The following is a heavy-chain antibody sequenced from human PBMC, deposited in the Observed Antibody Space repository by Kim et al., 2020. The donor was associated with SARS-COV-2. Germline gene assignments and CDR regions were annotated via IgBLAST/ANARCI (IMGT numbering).Heavy chain of an antibody. D-gene: IGHD3-9*01. Sequence: SVKVSCKASGGTFSSYAISWVRQAPGQGLEWMGGIIPIFGTANYAQKFQGRVTITADESTSTAYMELSSLRSEDTAVYYCARSPSLDILTGYYYWFDPWGQGTLVTVSS. J-gene: IGHJ5*02. CDR3: ARSPSLDILTGYYYWFDP. V-gene: IGHV1-69*13. CDR1: GGTFSSYA. CDR2: IIPIFGTA.